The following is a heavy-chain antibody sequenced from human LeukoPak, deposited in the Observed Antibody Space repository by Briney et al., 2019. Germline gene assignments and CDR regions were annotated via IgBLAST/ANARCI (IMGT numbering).Heavy chain of an antibody. J-gene: IGHJ3*02. D-gene: IGHD1-7*01. CDR3: ARDRANIGTPLKAFDM. CDR1: VGNFNSHA. Sequence: GASVKVSCQASVGNFNSHAVSWVRQAPGQGLEWVGAIIPILRSANYAQKFQGRGTITTDESTRTVYMELNSLTNEDTAVYFCARDRANIGTPLKAFDMWGQGTMVTVSS. CDR2: IIPILRSA. V-gene: IGHV1-69*05.